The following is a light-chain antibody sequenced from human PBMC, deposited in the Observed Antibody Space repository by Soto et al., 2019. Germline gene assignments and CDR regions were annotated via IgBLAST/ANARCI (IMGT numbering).Light chain of an antibody. V-gene: IGKV3-20*01. CDR1: QSVGRNY. CDR2: RIS. J-gene: IGKJ1*01. CDR3: QQYDNAPQT. Sequence: EIVLTQSPGTLSLSPGERATLSCRASQSVGRNYLAWYQQKPDQAPRLLIHRISTRATGIPDRFSGSGSATDFTLTISRLEPEDFAVYYCQQYDNAPQTFGQGTRLEIK.